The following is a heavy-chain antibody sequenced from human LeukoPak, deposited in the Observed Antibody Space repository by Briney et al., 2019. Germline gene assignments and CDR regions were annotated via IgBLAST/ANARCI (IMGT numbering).Heavy chain of an antibody. V-gene: IGHV3-33*01. D-gene: IGHD6-19*01. Sequence: GGSLRLSCAASGFTFSSYGMHWVRQAPGKGLEWVAVIWYDGSNKYYADSVKGRFTISRDNSKNTLYLQTNSLRAEDTAVYYCARDSKRGVAVAGTLTYYGMDVWGQGTTVTVSS. CDR1: GFTFSSYG. CDR3: ARDSKRGVAVAGTLTYYGMDV. CDR2: IWYDGSNK. J-gene: IGHJ6*02.